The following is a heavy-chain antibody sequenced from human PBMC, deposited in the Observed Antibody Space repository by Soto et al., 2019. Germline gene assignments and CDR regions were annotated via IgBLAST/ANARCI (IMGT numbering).Heavy chain of an antibody. V-gene: IGHV1-69*13. CDR2: IIPVFGTA. CDR3: AKVRYSSPMGYYYGMDV. J-gene: IGHJ6*02. Sequence: SVKVSCKASGGSFSSYAISWVRQAPGQGLEWMGGIIPVFGTANYAQKFQGRVTITADESTSTSYMEVNNLRSEDTAVYYCAKVRYSSPMGYYYGMDVWGQGTTVTVSS. CDR1: GGSFSSYA. D-gene: IGHD6-19*01.